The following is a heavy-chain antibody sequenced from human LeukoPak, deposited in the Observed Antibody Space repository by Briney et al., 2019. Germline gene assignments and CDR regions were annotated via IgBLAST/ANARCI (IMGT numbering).Heavy chain of an antibody. CDR3: ARDSWDTAMGIYYYYMDV. Sequence: GSLRLSCAASGFTFSSYSMNWVRQAPGKGLEWVSSISSSSSYIYYADSVKGRFTISRDNAKNSLYLQMNSLRAEDTAVYYCARDSWDTAMGIYYYYMDVWGKGTTVTVSS. CDR1: GFTFSSYS. V-gene: IGHV3-21*01. D-gene: IGHD5-18*01. CDR2: ISSSSSYI. J-gene: IGHJ6*03.